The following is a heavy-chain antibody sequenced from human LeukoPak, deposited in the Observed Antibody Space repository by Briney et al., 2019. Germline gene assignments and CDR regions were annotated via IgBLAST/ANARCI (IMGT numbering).Heavy chain of an antibody. CDR2: INPNSGGT. D-gene: IGHD2-21*02. CDR3: ARDVVMVTYWFDP. V-gene: IGHV1-2*02. J-gene: IGHJ5*02. CDR1: GYTITGYF. Sequence: ASVKVSCKPSGYTITGYFMHRVPQAPGQGLEWMGWINPNSGGTNYAQKFQGRVTMTRYTSLSTAYMELSRLRSDVPAAYYCARDVVMVTYWFDPWGQGTLVTVSS.